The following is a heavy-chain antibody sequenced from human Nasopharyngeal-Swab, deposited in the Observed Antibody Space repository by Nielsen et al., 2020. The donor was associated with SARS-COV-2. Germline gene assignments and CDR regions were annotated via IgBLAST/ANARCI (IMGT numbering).Heavy chain of an antibody. CDR1: GFTFSSHG. D-gene: IGHD3-9*01. V-gene: IGHV3-30*18. J-gene: IGHJ6*02. Sequence: GESLKISCTATGFTFSSHGMHWVRQAPGKGLEWVATISYEVRIKYYGDSVEGRFTISRDNSKNTLYLEMNRLRPEDTAIYSCAKDQWPRYDILTGWNGMDVWGQGTTVIVSS. CDR3: AKDQWPRYDILTGWNGMDV. CDR2: ISYEVRIK.